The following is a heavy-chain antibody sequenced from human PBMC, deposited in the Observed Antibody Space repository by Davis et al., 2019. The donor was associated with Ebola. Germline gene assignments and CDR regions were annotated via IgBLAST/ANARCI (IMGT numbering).Heavy chain of an antibody. CDR2: VYYSGYS. CDR3: ARAARLTVGWFDP. J-gene: IGHJ5*02. V-gene: IGHV4-59*01. D-gene: IGHD6-6*01. Sequence: MPGGSLRLSCAVYGGSFTDYFWSWIRQPPGKGLEWIGNVYYSGYSQNNPSLKSRVTISVDTSENRFSLRLRSVTAADTAVYYCARAARLTVGWFDPWGQGTLVTVSS. CDR1: GGSFTDYF.